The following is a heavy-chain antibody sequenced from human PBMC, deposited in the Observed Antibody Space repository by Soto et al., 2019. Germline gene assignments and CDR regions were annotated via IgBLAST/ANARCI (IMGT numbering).Heavy chain of an antibody. CDR1: GYTFTSYG. CDR2: ISAYNGNT. CDR3: AREPPTYSSSGFPYYYYGMDV. V-gene: IGHV1-18*01. D-gene: IGHD6-13*01. J-gene: IGHJ6*02. Sequence: QVQLVQSGAEVKKPGASVKVSCKASGYTFTSYGISWVRQAPGQGLEWMGWISAYNGNTNYAQKLQGRVTMTTDTSTSTAYLELRSLRSDDTAVYYCAREPPTYSSSGFPYYYYGMDVWGQGTTVTVSS.